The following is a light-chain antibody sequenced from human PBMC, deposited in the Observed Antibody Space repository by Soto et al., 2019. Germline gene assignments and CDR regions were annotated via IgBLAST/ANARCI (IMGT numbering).Light chain of an antibody. J-gene: IGKJ2*01. V-gene: IGKV3-20*01. CDR3: QRYGSSPPHT. CDR1: QSVRNNY. CDR2: GAS. Sequence: EIVLTQSPGTLSLSPGEGATLSCRASQSVRNNYLAWYQQKPGQAPRLLISGASSSATGVPDRFSGSGSGTDFTLTISRLESEDFVVYYCQRYGSSPPHTFGQGTRLE.